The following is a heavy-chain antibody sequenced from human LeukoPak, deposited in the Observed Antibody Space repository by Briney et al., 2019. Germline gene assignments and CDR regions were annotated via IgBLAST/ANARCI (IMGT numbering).Heavy chain of an antibody. D-gene: IGHD6-13*01. CDR3: ACIAAAGTPPFDY. J-gene: IGHJ4*02. Sequence: KPSETLSLTCTVSGGSISSYYWSWIRQPPGKGLEWIGYIYYSGSTNYNPSLKSRVTISVDTSKNQFSLKLSSVTAADTAVYYCACIAAAGTPPFDYWGQGTLVTVSS. V-gene: IGHV4-59*01. CDR2: IYYSGST. CDR1: GGSISSYY.